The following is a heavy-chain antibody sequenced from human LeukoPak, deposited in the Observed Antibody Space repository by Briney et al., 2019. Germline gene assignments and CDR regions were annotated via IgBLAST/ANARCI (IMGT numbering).Heavy chain of an antibody. CDR1: GGSISSGGYY. D-gene: IGHD2-15*01. V-gene: IGHV4-31*03. J-gene: IGHJ5*02. Sequence: PSQTLSLTCTVSGGSISSGGYYWSWIRQHPGKGLEWIGYIYYSGSTYYNPSLKSRVTISVDTSKTQFSLTLSSVTAADTAVYYCARASHCSGGSCCVGPNWFDPWGQGTLVTVSS. CDR2: IYYSGST. CDR3: ARASHCSGGSCCVGPNWFDP.